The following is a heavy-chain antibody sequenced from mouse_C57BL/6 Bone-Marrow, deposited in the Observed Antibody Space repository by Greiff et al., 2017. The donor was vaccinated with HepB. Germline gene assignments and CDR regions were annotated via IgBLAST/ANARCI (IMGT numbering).Heavy chain of an antibody. CDR3: ARRGYYYGSSGAWFAY. J-gene: IGHJ3*01. V-gene: IGHV1-55*01. CDR1: GYTFTSYW. Sequence: VQLKESGAELVKPGASVKMSCKASGYTFTSYWITWVKQRPGQGLEWIGDIYPGSGSTNYNEKFKSKATLTVDTSSSTAYMQLSSLTSEDSAVYYCARRGYYYGSSGAWFAYWGQGTLVTVSA. D-gene: IGHD1-1*01. CDR2: IYPGSGST.